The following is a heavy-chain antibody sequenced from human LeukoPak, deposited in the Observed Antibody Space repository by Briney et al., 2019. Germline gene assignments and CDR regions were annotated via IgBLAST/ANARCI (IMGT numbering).Heavy chain of an antibody. CDR2: ISSSSSYI. Sequence: GGSLGLSCAASGFTFSSYSMNWVRQAPGKGLEWVSSISSSSSYIYYADSVKGRFTISRDNAKNSLYLQMNSLRAEDTAVYYCARGGSDSSGYYHFDYWGQGTLVTVSS. D-gene: IGHD3-22*01. CDR3: ARGGSDSSGYYHFDY. CDR1: GFTFSSYS. J-gene: IGHJ4*02. V-gene: IGHV3-21*01.